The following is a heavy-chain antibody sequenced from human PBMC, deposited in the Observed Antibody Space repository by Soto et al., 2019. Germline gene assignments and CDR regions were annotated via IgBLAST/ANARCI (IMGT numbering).Heavy chain of an antibody. Sequence: SETLSLTCTVSGGSVSSGSYYWSWIRQPPGKGLEWIGYIYYSGSTNYNPSLKSRVTISVDTSKNQFSLKLSSVTAADTAVYYCARWGFYYDPFIDYWGQGTLVTVSS. CDR2: IYYSGST. J-gene: IGHJ4*02. CDR1: GGSVSSGSYY. CDR3: ARWGFYYDPFIDY. V-gene: IGHV4-61*01. D-gene: IGHD3-22*01.